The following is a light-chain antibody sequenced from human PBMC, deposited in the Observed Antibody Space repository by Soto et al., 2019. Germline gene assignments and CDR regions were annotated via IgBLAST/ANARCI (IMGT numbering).Light chain of an antibody. J-gene: IGLJ1*01. Sequence: QTALTQPPSASGYPGQSVTISCTGTSSDVGGYNYVSWYQQHPGKAPKLMISDVSKRPSGVPDRFSGSKSGNTASLTVSGLQAEDEADYYCSSYAGSNNFDVFGTGTKVTV. CDR1: SSDVGGYNY. CDR2: DVS. CDR3: SSYAGSNNFDV. V-gene: IGLV2-8*01.